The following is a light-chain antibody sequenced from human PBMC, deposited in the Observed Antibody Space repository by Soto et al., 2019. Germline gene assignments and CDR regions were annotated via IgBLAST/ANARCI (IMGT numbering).Light chain of an antibody. CDR3: QQYNKWPRR. Sequence: EIVLTQSPATLSLSPGERATLSCRASQSVRGYLAWYQQELGQAPRLLIYDAYNRATGVPAKFSGSGSGTEFTLTISSLQSQDFAVYYCQQYNKWPRRFGQGTKVDIK. CDR1: QSVRGY. V-gene: IGKV3-11*01. CDR2: DAY. J-gene: IGKJ1*01.